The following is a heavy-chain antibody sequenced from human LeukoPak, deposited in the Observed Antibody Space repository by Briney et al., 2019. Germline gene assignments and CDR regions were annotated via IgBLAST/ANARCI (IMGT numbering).Heavy chain of an antibody. CDR3: ARPSIDFWSGYYTPFDY. CDR2: IIPIFGTA. J-gene: IGHJ4*02. V-gene: IGHV1-69*01. CDR1: GGTFSSYA. D-gene: IGHD3-3*01. Sequence: EASVKVSCKASGGTFSSYAISWVRQAPGQGLEWMGGIIPIFGTANYAQKFQGRVTITADESTSTAYMELRSLRSEDTAVYYCARPSIDFWSGYYTPFDYWGQGTLVTVSS.